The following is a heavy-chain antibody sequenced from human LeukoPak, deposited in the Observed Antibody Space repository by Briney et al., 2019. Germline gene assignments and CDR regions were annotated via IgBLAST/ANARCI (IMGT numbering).Heavy chain of an antibody. D-gene: IGHD4-17*01. CDR1: GVSISAYY. J-gene: IGHJ4*02. CDR2: IYPGESIYASENT. Sequence: PSETLSLTCSVSGVSISAYYWSWIRQPAGKGLEWIGRIYPGESIYASENTNYNPSLKSRVSMSGDTSKNQVSLKLRSVTAADTAVYYCARDPTTVTTIFDSWGQGTLVTVSS. V-gene: IGHV4-4*07. CDR3: ARDPTTVTTIFDS.